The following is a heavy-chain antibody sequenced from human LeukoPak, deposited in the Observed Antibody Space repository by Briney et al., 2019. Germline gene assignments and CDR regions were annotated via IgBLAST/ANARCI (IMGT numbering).Heavy chain of an antibody. D-gene: IGHD6-13*01. CDR2: INSDGSST. CDR3: TRGHRSSSWINWFDP. V-gene: IGHV3-74*01. J-gene: IGHJ5*02. Sequence: GGSLKLSCADSGFTFRSQWMHWVRQGPGKGLVWVSRINSDGSSTFYADSVRGRFTISRDNAKNTLYLQMNSLRAEDTAVYYCTRGHRSSSWINWFDPWGQGTRVTVSS. CDR1: GFTFRSQW.